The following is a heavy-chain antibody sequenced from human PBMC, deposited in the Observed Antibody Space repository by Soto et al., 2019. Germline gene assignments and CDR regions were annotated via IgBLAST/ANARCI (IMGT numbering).Heavy chain of an antibody. J-gene: IGHJ4*02. CDR3: ERQSSDWHFDY. CDR1: GYSFTSYW. Sequence: VKLVQSGAEVKKPGESLRISCKGSGYSFTSYWISWVRLMPVKGLEWMGRFDPSDSYTYYRPSFQVHVTFSADKSGSSAYLQWSSLKASDPDIYYCERQSSDWHFDYWSQGTLVTVYS. CDR2: FDPSDSYT. V-gene: IGHV5-10-1*01. D-gene: IGHD2-21*02.